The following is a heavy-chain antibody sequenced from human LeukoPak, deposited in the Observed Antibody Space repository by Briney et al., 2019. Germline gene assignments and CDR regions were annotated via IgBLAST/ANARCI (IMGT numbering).Heavy chain of an antibody. V-gene: IGHV4-4*07. D-gene: IGHD3-9*01. J-gene: IGHJ4*02. Sequence: SETPSLTCTVSGGSISSYYWSWIRQPAGKGLEWIGRIYTSGSTNYNPSLKSRVTMSVDTSKNQFSLKLSSVTAADTAVYYCAREMVDILTGYSYIDYWGQGTLVTVSS. CDR1: GGSISSYY. CDR3: AREMVDILTGYSYIDY. CDR2: IYTSGST.